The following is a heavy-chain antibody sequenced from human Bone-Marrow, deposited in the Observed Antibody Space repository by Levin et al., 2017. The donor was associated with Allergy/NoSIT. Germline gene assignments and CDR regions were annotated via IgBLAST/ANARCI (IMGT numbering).Heavy chain of an antibody. CDR1: GYTFTSYD. D-gene: IGHD6-19*01. CDR3: ARKSVAGSTGIYYFDY. Sequence: ASVKVSCKASGYTFTSYDINWVRQATGQGLEWMGWMNPNSGNTGYAQRFQGRVIMTRNTSISTAYMELSSLRSEDTAVYYCARKSVAGSTGIYYFDYWGQGTLVTVSS. J-gene: IGHJ4*02. V-gene: IGHV1-8*01. CDR2: MNPNSGNT.